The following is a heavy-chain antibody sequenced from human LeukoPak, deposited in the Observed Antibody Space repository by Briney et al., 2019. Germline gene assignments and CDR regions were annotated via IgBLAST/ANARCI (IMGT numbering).Heavy chain of an antibody. D-gene: IGHD3-16*01. Sequence: ASVNVSCKASGYTFTSYGISWVRQAPGQGLEWMGWISAYNGNTNYAQKLQGRVTMTTDTSTSTAYMELRSLRSDDTAVYYCARGEVLGYDLTAFDIWGQGTMVTVSS. J-gene: IGHJ3*02. V-gene: IGHV1-18*01. CDR1: GYTFTSYG. CDR2: ISAYNGNT. CDR3: ARGEVLGYDLTAFDI.